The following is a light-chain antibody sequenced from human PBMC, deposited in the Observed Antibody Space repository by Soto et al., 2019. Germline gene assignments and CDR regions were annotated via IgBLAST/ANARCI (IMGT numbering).Light chain of an antibody. CDR1: QGVSSY. J-gene: IGKJ5*01. Sequence: EIVLTQSPAPLSFSPGERAPLSCRASQGVSSYLAWYQQKPGQAPRLLLYDASTRATGIPARFSGSGSGTDFTLTISSLEPEDFAVYYCQQRSNWPPITFGQGTRLEI. CDR3: QQRSNWPPIT. CDR2: DAS. V-gene: IGKV3-11*01.